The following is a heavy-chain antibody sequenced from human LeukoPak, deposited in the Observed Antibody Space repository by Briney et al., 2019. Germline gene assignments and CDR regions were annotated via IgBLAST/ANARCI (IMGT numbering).Heavy chain of an antibody. Sequence: GGSLRLSCVVSGFTFDDYAMYWVRQAPGKGLEWVSGISWKSGSIGYADSVKGRFTISRDDAKNSPYLEMTSLRTEDTALYYCVKGGAVAGTFEFWGQGTLVTVSS. J-gene: IGHJ4*02. D-gene: IGHD6-19*01. CDR3: VKGGAVAGTFEF. V-gene: IGHV3-9*01. CDR2: ISWKSGSI. CDR1: GFTFDDYA.